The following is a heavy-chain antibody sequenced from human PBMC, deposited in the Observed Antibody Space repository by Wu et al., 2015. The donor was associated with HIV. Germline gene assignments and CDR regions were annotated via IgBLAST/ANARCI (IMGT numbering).Heavy chain of an antibody. CDR3: ATSVYLGYYGSGFAFDV. CDR1: GYSFIGYY. Sequence: QVQLVQSGAEVKKPGASVKVSCKASGYSFIGYYMHWVRQAPGRGLEWMGWINPNGGDTNYAQKFQGRVTMTRDTSITTAYMELSRLRYDDTAVYYCATSVYLGYYGSGFAFDVWGQGTMVTVSS. V-gene: IGHV1-2*02. CDR2: INPNGGDT. J-gene: IGHJ3*01. D-gene: IGHD3-10*01.